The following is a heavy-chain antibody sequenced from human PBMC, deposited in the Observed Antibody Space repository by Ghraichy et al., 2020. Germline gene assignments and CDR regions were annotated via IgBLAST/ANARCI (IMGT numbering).Heavy chain of an antibody. Sequence: GESLNISCKGSGYSFTSYWIGWVRQMPGKGLEWMGIVYPGDSDTTYSPSFQGQVTISADKSINTAYLHWSSLKASDTAIYYCARGTYYYDSSGYGPLDYWGQGALDTVSS. D-gene: IGHD3-22*01. V-gene: IGHV5-51*01. CDR1: GYSFTSYW. CDR2: VYPGDSDT. J-gene: IGHJ4*02. CDR3: ARGTYYYDSSGYGPLDY.